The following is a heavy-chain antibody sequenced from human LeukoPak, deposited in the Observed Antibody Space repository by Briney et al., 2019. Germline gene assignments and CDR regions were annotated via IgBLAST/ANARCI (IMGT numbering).Heavy chain of an antibody. CDR2: IEKDGNGK. V-gene: IGHV3-7*01. D-gene: IGHD1-26*01. Sequence: GGSLRLSCVASGFTFSTSWVTWVRQAPGTGLEGVANIEKDGNGKYYVDSVKVRFAISRDCASNSVFLQMDSLRAEDTSVYYCARDAGWGYYDLWGQGTPVTVSS. J-gene: IGHJ4*02. CDR1: GFTFSTSW. CDR3: ARDAGWGYYDL.